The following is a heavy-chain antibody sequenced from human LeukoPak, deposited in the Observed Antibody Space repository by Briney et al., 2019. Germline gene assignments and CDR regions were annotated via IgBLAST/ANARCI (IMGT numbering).Heavy chain of an antibody. CDR2: IYYSGST. D-gene: IGHD6-13*01. V-gene: IGHV4-31*03. CDR3: ARVYSSSWDFDY. CDR1: GGSISSGGYY. Sequence: ASETLSLTCTVSGGSISSGGYYWSWTRQHPGKGLEWIGYIYYSGSTYYNPSLKSRVTISVDTSKNQFSLKLSSVTAAGTAVYYCARVYSSSWDFDYWGQGTLVTVSS. J-gene: IGHJ4*02.